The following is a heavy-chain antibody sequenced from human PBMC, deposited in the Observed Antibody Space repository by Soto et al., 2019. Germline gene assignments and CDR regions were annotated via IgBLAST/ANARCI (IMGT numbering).Heavy chain of an antibody. CDR3: AHWFGCSRGSCYSPGYYGLDV. CDR2: IYWDDDK. D-gene: IGHD2-15*01. V-gene: IGHV2-5*02. CDR1: GFSLSTTGVG. J-gene: IGHJ6*02. Sequence: QITLKESGPTLVKPTQTLTLTCTFSGFSLSTTGVGVGWIRQPPGKALEWLALIYWDDDKRYSPSLKSRLTISKDTSKNRVVLTMTNMDPVDTAPYFCAHWFGCSRGSCYSPGYYGLDVWGQGTTVTVSS.